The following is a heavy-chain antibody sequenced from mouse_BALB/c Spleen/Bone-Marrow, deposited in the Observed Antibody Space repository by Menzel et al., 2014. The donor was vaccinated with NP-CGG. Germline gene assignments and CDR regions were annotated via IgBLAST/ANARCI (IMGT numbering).Heavy chain of an antibody. CDR2: IYPGDGDT. CDR1: GYAFSSYW. Sequence: VQRVESGAELVRPGSSVKISCKASGYAFSSYWMNWVKQRPGQGLEGIGQIYPGDGDTNYNGKFKGKATLTADKSSSTAYMQLSSLTSEDSAVYFCAREGYDYDWFAYWGQGTLVTVSA. J-gene: IGHJ3*01. V-gene: IGHV1-80*01. D-gene: IGHD2-4*01. CDR3: AREGYDYDWFAY.